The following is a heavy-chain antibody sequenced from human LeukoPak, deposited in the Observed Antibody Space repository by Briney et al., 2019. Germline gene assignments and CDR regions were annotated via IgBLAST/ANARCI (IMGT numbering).Heavy chain of an antibody. J-gene: IGHJ4*02. V-gene: IGHV4-4*07. Sequence: SETLSLTCTVSGGSISIYYWSWIRQPAGKGLEWIGRIYTSGSTNYNPSLKSRVTISVDKPKNQFSLKLSSVTAADTAVYYCARDGSGYYHYFDYWGQGTLVTVSS. D-gene: IGHD3-22*01. CDR2: IYTSGST. CDR3: ARDGSGYYHYFDY. CDR1: GGSISIYY.